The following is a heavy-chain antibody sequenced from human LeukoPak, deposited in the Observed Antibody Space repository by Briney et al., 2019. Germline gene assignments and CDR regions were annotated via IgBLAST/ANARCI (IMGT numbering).Heavy chain of an antibody. Sequence: GGSLRLSCAVSGFTVTSNYMSWVRQAPGKGLEWVSVVYPGGFTYHADSVKGRFTISRDTSKNTVYLQMNSLRAEDTAVYYCAIGGVIWRMDVWGQGTTITVSS. CDR3: AIGGVIWRMDV. J-gene: IGHJ6*02. CDR2: VYPGGFT. V-gene: IGHV3-66*01. D-gene: IGHD2/OR15-2a*01. CDR1: GFTVTSNY.